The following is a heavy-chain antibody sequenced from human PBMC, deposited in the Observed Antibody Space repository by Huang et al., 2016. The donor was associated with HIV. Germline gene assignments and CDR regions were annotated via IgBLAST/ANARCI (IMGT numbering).Heavy chain of an antibody. CDR3: ARDHHDFWRGYRRMYFFDH. J-gene: IGHJ4*02. Sequence: QVQLQESGPGLVKPSETLSLTCTVSGGSISTHYWSWIRQPPGKGLEWLGSIDYSGSTNYSPSLKRRVTILLDTSKNQFSLRVNSVTAADTAMYYCARDHHDFWRGYRRMYFFDHWGQGTLVTVSS. CDR1: GGSISTHY. V-gene: IGHV4-59*11. CDR2: IDYSGST. D-gene: IGHD3-3*01.